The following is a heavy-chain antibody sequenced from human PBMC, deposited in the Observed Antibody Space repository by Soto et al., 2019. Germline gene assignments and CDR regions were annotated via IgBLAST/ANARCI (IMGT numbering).Heavy chain of an antibody. CDR3: ATWRHYSGSYCFDY. V-gene: IGHV1-69*06. CDR1: GGTLNTYT. Sequence: SVKVSCKASGGTLNTYTINWVRQAPGRRLEWVGQIVPMYDSVNYAENFQGRVTITADKSTKTSFMELTSLKSEDTALYFCATWRHYSGSYCFDYWGQGSLVTVSS. D-gene: IGHD1-26*01. CDR2: IVPMYDSV. J-gene: IGHJ4*02.